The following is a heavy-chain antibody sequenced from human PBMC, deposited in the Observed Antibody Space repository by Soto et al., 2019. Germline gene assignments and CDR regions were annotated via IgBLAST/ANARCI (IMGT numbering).Heavy chain of an antibody. V-gene: IGHV3-23*01. CDR1: GFSFSTFE. CDR3: VKGGWLDF. Sequence: GGSLRLSCAASGFSFSTFEMSWVRQAPGRGLEWVSFISDDGSRTYYADAVKGRFTISRDNSKHTLYLQMNSLTAEDTAGYACVKGGWLDFWGQGTLVTVSS. J-gene: IGHJ5*01. D-gene: IGHD3-16*01. CDR2: ISDDGSRT.